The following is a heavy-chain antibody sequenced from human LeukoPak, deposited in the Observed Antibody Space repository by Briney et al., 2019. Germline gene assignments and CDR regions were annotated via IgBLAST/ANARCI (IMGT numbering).Heavy chain of an antibody. V-gene: IGHV1-2*02. D-gene: IGHD3-3*01. Sequence: ASVKVSCKASGYTLTGHYMHWVRQAPGQGLEWMGWINPDSGATNLAPKFQGRVTITRDTSITSAYLKLSRRTWDATAVYYCTRDRYRTLSDIQSGFYTSWFDPGGQGTPVTVSS. CDR1: GYTLTGHY. CDR2: INPDSGAT. J-gene: IGHJ5*02. CDR3: TRDRYRTLSDIQSGFYTSWFDP.